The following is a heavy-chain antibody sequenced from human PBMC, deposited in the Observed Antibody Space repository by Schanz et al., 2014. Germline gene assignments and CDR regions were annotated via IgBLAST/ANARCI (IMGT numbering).Heavy chain of an antibody. CDR1: GFTFSSYW. Sequence: EVQLVESGGGLVQPGGSLRLSCAASGFTFSSYWMSWVRQAPGKGLEWEANIKQDGSERYYVDSVKGRFTISRDNAKNSLYLQMNSLRAEDTAVYYCERFQSPHQPFDYWGQGTLVTVSS. V-gene: IGHV3-7*01. J-gene: IGHJ4*02. CDR3: ERFQSPHQPFDY. CDR2: IKQDGSER. D-gene: IGHD2-2*01.